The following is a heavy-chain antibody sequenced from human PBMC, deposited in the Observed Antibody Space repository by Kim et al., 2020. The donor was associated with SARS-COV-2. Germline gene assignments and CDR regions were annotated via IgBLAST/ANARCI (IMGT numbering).Heavy chain of an antibody. J-gene: IGHJ4*02. V-gene: IGHV1-24*01. D-gene: IGHD6-19*01. CDR1: GYTLTDLS. Sequence: ASVKVSCKVSGYTLTDLSMHWVRQAPGKGLEWMGGFDREDGETIYAQKFQGRVTMTEDTSTDTAYMELSSLRSEDTAVYYCATDSLTGGWYMSFDYWGQGTLVTVSS. CDR2: FDREDGET. CDR3: ATDSLTGGWYMSFDY.